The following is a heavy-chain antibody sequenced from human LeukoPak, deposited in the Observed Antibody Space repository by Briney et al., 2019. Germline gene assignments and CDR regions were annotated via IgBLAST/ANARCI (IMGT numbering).Heavy chain of an antibody. Sequence: SETLSLTCTVSGGSISSYYWSWIRQPPGKGLEWIGYIYYSGSTNYNPSLKSRVTISVDTSKNQFSLKLSSVTAADTAVYYCARGPYHYDSSGYYHWGQGTLVTVSS. J-gene: IGHJ5*02. D-gene: IGHD3-22*01. CDR3: ARGPYHYDSSGYYH. CDR1: GGSISSYY. V-gene: IGHV4-59*01. CDR2: IYYSGST.